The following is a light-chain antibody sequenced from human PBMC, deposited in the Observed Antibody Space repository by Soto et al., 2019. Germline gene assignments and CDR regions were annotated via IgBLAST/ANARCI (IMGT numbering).Light chain of an antibody. CDR3: LQCAHSPRT. V-gene: IGKV3-20*01. CDR2: DAS. Sequence: EIVLTQSPGTLSLSPGERGTLSCRASQSVTNNYLTWYQQRPGQAPRLLIYDASNRATGVPDRFSGSGSGPEFTLTFRRLEPAALAVSSGLQCAHSPRTFGQGTRLEIK. J-gene: IGKJ2*01. CDR1: QSVTNNY.